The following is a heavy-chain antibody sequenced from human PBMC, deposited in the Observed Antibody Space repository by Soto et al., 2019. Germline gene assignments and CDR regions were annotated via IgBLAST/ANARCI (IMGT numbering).Heavy chain of an antibody. V-gene: IGHV1-8*01. CDR3: WLWFGELSDLPFDY. Sequence: NTGYAQKFQGRVTMTRNTSISTAYMELSSLRSEDTAVYYCWLWFGELSDLPFDYWGQGTLVTVSS. J-gene: IGHJ4*02. CDR2: NT. D-gene: IGHD3-10*01.